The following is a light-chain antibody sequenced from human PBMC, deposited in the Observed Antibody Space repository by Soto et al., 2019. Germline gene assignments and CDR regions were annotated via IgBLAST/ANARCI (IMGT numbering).Light chain of an antibody. CDR1: QDISNY. CDR3: QQYDNRPLLFT. V-gene: IGKV1-33*01. CDR2: DAS. J-gene: IGKJ3*01. Sequence: GDRVTITCQASQDISNYLNWYQQKPGKAPKLLIYDASNLETGVPSRFSGSGSGTDFTFTISSLQPEDIATYYCQQYDNRPLLFTFGPGTKVDIK.